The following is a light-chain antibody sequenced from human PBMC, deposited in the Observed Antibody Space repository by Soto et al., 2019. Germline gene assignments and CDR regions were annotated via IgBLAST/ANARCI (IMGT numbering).Light chain of an antibody. CDR1: QSISSY. J-gene: IGKJ3*01. CDR3: QQSHSTPRT. Sequence: DIQMTQSPSSLSASVGDRVTITCRASQSISSYLNWYQQKPGKAPKLLIYAASSLPSGVPSRFSGSGSGTDFTLTISSLQPEDFATYYCQQSHSTPRTFGPGTKVDIK. V-gene: IGKV1-39*01. CDR2: AAS.